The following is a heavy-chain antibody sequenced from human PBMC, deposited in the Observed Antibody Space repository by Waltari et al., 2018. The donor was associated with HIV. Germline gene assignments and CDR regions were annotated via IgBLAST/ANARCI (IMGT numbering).Heavy chain of an antibody. D-gene: IGHD4-17*01. J-gene: IGHJ4*02. Sequence: QITLQESGPTLVKPTQTLTLTCTFSGFPLRATGVGVGWFPRPPGKPLECLALFYWNDDKRHSPPVKSRLTIAKATSKGQVVLTMTNMETVDTATYYCSRGDLAYGYYRYWGPGALVTVSS. CDR2: FYWNDDK. V-gene: IGHV2-5*01. CDR1: GFPLRATGVG. CDR3: SRGDLAYGYYRY.